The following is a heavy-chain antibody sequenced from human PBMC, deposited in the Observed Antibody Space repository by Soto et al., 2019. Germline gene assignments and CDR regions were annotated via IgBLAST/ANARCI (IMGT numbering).Heavy chain of an antibody. D-gene: IGHD3-22*01. CDR2: IQTKPYGGAT. CDR3: TSHPVESRGFYFDW. Sequence: PEGSLRLSCAAYGFSFSDVSMNWVRQPPGKGLEWVGRIQTKPYGGATDYAAPVRGRFTISRDDSKSTLYLQMNSLKTEDTAVYYCTSHPVESRGFYFDWGGEGARVTVCS. V-gene: IGHV3-15*07. J-gene: IGHJ4*02. CDR1: GFSFSDVS.